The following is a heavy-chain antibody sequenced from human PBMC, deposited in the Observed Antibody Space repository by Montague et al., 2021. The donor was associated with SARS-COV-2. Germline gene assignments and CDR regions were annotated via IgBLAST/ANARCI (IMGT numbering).Heavy chain of an antibody. CDR1: GGSVNSGGYY. J-gene: IGHJ6*02. CDR2: IYYSGTT. Sequence: SETLSLTCTVSGGSVNSGGYYWSWIRQPPGKGLEWIGNIYYSGTTNYNPSLKSRVTISVDTSKNQFSLKLSSVTAADTAVYYCARDRTADDYDDYGTAGYYYYYGMDVWGQGTTVTVSS. D-gene: IGHD4-17*01. CDR3: ARDRTADDYDDYGTAGYYYYYGMDV. V-gene: IGHV4-61*08.